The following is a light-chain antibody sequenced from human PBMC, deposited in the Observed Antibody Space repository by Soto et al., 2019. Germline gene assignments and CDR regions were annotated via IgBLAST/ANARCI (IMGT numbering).Light chain of an antibody. CDR2: KSS. CDR3: QHYKSYSRT. V-gene: IGKV1-5*03. J-gene: IGKJ1*01. CDR1: ESINDW. Sequence: DIQMTQSPSTLSASVGDRVTITCRASESINDWLAWYQQRPGKPPKLLIYKSSTLESRVPSRFSGSGSGTEFTLTITSLQPDDFATYYCQHYKSYSRTFGQGTKVEI.